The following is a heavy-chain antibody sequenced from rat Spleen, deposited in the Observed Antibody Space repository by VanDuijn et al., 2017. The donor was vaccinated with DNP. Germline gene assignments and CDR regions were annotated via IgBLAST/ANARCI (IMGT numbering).Heavy chain of an antibody. D-gene: IGHD4-3*01. CDR2: IWSGGST. Sequence: QVQLKESGPGLVQPSQTLSLTCTVSGFSLTSYGVSWVRQPPGKGLEWIGAIWSGGSTDYNSALKSRLNISRDTSKNQAFLKMNSLQTDDTGTYYCTRTGSYKSGYYFDYWGQGVMVTVSS. CDR3: TRTGSYKSGYYFDY. J-gene: IGHJ2*01. CDR1: GFSLTSYG. V-gene: IGHV2-4*01.